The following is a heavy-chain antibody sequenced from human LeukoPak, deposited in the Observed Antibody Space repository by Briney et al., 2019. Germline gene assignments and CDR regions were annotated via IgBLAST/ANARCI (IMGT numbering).Heavy chain of an antibody. D-gene: IGHD2-15*01. Sequence: PGGSLRLSCAASGFTFSNFAVSWVRQAPGKGLEWVGFIRSKAYGGTTEYAASVKGRFTISRDDSKSIAYLQMNSLKTEDTAVYYCTREGPRGGFDYWGQGTLVTVSS. CDR2: IRSKAYGGTT. V-gene: IGHV3-49*04. CDR3: TREGPRGGFDY. CDR1: GFTFSNFA. J-gene: IGHJ4*02.